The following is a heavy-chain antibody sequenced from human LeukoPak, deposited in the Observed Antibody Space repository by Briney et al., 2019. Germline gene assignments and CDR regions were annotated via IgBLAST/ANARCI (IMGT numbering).Heavy chain of an antibody. CDR2: IIPIFGTA. V-gene: IGHV1-69*13. D-gene: IGHD5-24*01. CDR3: ARDNSVRDEAWWFNP. J-gene: IGHJ5*02. Sequence: SVKVSCTASGGTFSSYAISWVRQAPGQGLEWMGGIIPIFGTANYAQKFQGRVTITADESTSTAYMELSSLRSEDTAVYYCARDNSVRDEAWWFNPWGQGTLVTVSS. CDR1: GGTFSSYA.